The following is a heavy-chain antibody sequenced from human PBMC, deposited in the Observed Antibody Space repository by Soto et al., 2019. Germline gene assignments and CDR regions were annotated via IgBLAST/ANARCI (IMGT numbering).Heavy chain of an antibody. CDR3: ARDRSLKGIAAAGTRYYYYGMDV. Sequence: QVQLQESGPGLVKPSQTLSLTCTVSGGSISSGGYYWSWIRQHPGKGLEWIGYIYYSGSTYYNPSLKSRVTISVDTSKNQCSLKLSSVTAADTAVYYCARDRSLKGIAAAGTRYYYYGMDVWGQGTTVTVSS. D-gene: IGHD6-13*01. J-gene: IGHJ6*02. CDR1: GGSISSGGYY. V-gene: IGHV4-31*03. CDR2: IYYSGST.